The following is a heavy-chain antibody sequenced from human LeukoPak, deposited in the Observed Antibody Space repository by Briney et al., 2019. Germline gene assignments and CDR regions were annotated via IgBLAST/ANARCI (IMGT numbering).Heavy chain of an antibody. Sequence: TGGSLRLPCAASGFTFSSYAMHWVRQAPGKGLEWVAVISYDGSNKYYADSVKGRFTISRDNSKNTLYLQMNSLRAEDTAVYYCARYFGSSSWFYFDYWGQGTLVTVSS. J-gene: IGHJ4*02. D-gene: IGHD6-13*01. CDR1: GFTFSSYA. CDR2: ISYDGSNK. V-gene: IGHV3-30*04. CDR3: ARYFGSSSWFYFDY.